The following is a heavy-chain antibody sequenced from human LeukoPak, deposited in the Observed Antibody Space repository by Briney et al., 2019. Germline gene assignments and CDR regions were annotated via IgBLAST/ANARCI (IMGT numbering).Heavy chain of an antibody. CDR1: GGSMSGHY. CDR2: VYYSGKT. V-gene: IGHV4-59*11. Sequence: SETLSLTCSVSGGSMSGHYWSWIRQPPGKGLEWIGYVYYSGKTQYNPSLQSRVTMSVDTSKNQFSLKLTSVTAADTAVYYCARGVYGSGDYWGQGTLVTVSS. D-gene: IGHD3-10*01. CDR3: ARGVYGSGDY. J-gene: IGHJ4*02.